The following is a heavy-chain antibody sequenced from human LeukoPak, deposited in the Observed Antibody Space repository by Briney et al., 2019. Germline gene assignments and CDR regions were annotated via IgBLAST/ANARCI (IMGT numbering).Heavy chain of an antibody. CDR1: GFTFSTYT. J-gene: IGHJ4*02. Sequence: GGSLRLSCAASGFTFSTYTMNWVRQAPGKGLEWVSSISTSSYIYYSDSVKGRFTISRDNAKTSLYLQMNSLRAEDTAVYYCARDAGNSSGWNDFDYWGQGTLVTVSS. D-gene: IGHD6-19*01. CDR2: ISTSSYI. V-gene: IGHV3-21*01. CDR3: ARDAGNSSGWNDFDY.